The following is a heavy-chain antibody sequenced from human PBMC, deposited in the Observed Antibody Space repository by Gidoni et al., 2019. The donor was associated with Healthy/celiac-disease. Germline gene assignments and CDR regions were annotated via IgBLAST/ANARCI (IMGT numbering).Heavy chain of an antibody. CDR3: ARDHSSSWYPLGFDY. V-gene: IGHV3-48*02. D-gene: IGHD6-13*01. CDR1: GFTFSSYS. Sequence: EVQLVESGGGLVQPGGSLRRSCAASGFTFSSYSMNWVRQAPGKGLEWVSYISSSSSTIYYADSVKGRFTISRDNAKNSLYLQMNSLRDEDTAVYYCARDHSSSWYPLGFDYWGQGTLVTVSS. CDR2: ISSSSSTI. J-gene: IGHJ4*02.